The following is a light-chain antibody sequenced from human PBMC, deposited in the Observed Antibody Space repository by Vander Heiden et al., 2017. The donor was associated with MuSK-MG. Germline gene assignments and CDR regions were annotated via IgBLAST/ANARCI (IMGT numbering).Light chain of an antibody. J-gene: IGLJ1*01. CDR1: NNQTKS. Sequence: SYVLTQPPSLSVAPGQPARITCEGNNNQTKSVHWYQQKPGQAPVVVVSDDKDRHAGIPERFSGSNSGNTATMTISRVEAGDEADYYCQVWDRFSDHYVFATGTKVTVL. CDR2: DDK. CDR3: QVWDRFSDHYV. V-gene: IGLV3-21*02.